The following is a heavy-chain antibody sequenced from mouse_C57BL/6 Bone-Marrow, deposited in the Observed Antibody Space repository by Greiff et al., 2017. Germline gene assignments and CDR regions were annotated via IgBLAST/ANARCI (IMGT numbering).Heavy chain of an antibody. CDR1: GFTFSDYG. V-gene: IGHV5-17*01. Sequence: EVKLVESGGGLVKPGGSLKLSCAASGFTFSDYGMHWVRQAPEKGLEWVAYISSGSSTIYYADTVKGRFTISRDNAKNTLFLQMTSLRSEDTAMYYCAYGSHYAMDYWGQGTSVTVSS. CDR3: AYGSHYAMDY. D-gene: IGHD2-2*01. J-gene: IGHJ4*01. CDR2: ISSGSSTI.